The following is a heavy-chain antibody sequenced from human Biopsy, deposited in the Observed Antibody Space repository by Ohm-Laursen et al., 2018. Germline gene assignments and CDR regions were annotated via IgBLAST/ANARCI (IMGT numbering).Heavy chain of an antibody. V-gene: IGHV1-2*02. Sequence: ASVKVSCKGSGYAVNDYFLHWLRQAPGQGPELMGGISPNSGGTNYAQKFQGRVTMTRDTSISTTYMELRRLTSDDTAVFYCARELGDFWGGRQFDFWGQGTLVTVSS. J-gene: IGHJ5*01. CDR1: GYAVNDYF. CDR2: ISPNSGGT. CDR3: ARELGDFWGGRQFDF. D-gene: IGHD3-3*01.